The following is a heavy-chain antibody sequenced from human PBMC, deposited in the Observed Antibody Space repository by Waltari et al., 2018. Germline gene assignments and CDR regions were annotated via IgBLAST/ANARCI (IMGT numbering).Heavy chain of an antibody. V-gene: IGHV1-69*01. J-gene: IGHJ6*03. CDR2: IIPIFGTA. CDR1: GGPFSSYA. Sequence: QVQLVQSGAEVKKPGSSVKVSCKASGGPFSSYALRWVRPAPGHGLEWMGGIIPIFGTANYAQKFQGRVTITADESTSTAYMELSSLRSEDTAVYYCAGGAYCGGDCYLRYYYMDVWGKGTTVTVSS. D-gene: IGHD2-21*01. CDR3: AGGAYCGGDCYLRYYYMDV.